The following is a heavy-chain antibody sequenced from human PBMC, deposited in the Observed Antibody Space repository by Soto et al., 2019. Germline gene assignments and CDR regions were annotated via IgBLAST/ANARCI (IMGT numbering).Heavy chain of an antibody. J-gene: IGHJ3*01. CDR2: IIPILGIA. CDR1: GGTFSSYT. Sequence: QVQLVQSGAEVKKPGSSVKVSCKASGGTFSSYTISWVRQAPGQGLEWMGRIIPILGIANYAQKFQGRVTITAEKPTSTAYRGLSSLISEDTAVSYCARGAGTDAFDLWGQGTMVSVSS. D-gene: IGHD6-19*01. CDR3: ARGAGTDAFDL. V-gene: IGHV1-69*02.